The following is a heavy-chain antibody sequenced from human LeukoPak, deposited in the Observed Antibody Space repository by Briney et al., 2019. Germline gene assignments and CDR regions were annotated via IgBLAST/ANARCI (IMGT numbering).Heavy chain of an antibody. J-gene: IGHJ4*02. CDR1: RDSLSRGDHY. CDR2: INKGGST. CDR3: ARDRFRYCTNVVCSYFDY. Sequence: PQTLCLTCSDSRDSLSRGDHYSSCIRQPPGNGLEWHGYINKGGSTYLNPSLTSRVTISVGMSKNQFSLKLSSVTAADTAVYYCARDRFRYCTNVVCSYFDYWGQGTLVTVSS. D-gene: IGHD2-8*01. V-gene: IGHV4-30-4*01.